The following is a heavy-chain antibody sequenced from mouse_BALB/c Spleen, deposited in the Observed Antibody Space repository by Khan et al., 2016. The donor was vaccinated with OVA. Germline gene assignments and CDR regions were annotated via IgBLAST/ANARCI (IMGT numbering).Heavy chain of an antibody. Sequence: QVQLKESGPGLVVPSQSLSITCTVSGFSLSRYNIHWVRQPPGKDLEWLGMIWGGGGTDYHSTLISRLTISKANSKSHVFLNMNSLQTADTAMYSGARGYDRYEGYEAMEYWGQRTTVTVSS. J-gene: IGHJ4*01. CDR2: IWGGGGT. CDR1: GFSLSRYN. V-gene: IGHV2-6-4*01. CDR3: ARGYDRYEGYEAMEY. D-gene: IGHD2-14*01.